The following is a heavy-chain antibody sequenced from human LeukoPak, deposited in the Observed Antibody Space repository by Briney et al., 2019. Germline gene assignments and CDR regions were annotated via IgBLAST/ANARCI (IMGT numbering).Heavy chain of an antibody. CDR2: ISSSSSTI. CDR1: GFTFSSYS. J-gene: IGHJ1*01. Sequence: GGSLRLSCAASGFTFSSYSMNWVRQAPGKGLEWVSYISSSSSTIYYADSVKGRFTISRDNAKNSLYLQMNSLRAEDTAVYYCAKDGVVVVPAADEYFQHWGQGTLVTVSS. D-gene: IGHD2-2*01. CDR3: AKDGVVVVPAADEYFQH. V-gene: IGHV3-48*01.